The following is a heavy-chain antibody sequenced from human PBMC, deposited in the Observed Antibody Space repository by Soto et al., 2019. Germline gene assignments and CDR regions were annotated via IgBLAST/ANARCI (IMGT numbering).Heavy chain of an antibody. CDR2: VIAILGVT. Sequence: QVQQVQSGAEVKKPGSSVKVSCKAPGDTCNSYIINWVRQAPGQGLEWMGRVIAILGVTNFAQNFQGRVTITADKSTSTGYKELCSLRCDHTAMYYCTTRDYHDSSGSGYWAQGTLVTVSS. D-gene: IGHD3-22*01. CDR3: TTRDYHDSSGSGY. J-gene: IGHJ4*02. CDR1: GDTCNSYI. V-gene: IGHV1-69*02.